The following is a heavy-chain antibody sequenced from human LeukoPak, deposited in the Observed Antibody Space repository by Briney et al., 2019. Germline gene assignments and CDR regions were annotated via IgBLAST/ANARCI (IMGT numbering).Heavy chain of an antibody. D-gene: IGHD2-2*01. CDR3: ARDVGYCSSSSCSLGYYYYYGMDV. Sequence: ASVKVSCKACGYTFTGYYMHWVRQAPGQGLEWMGWLNPNSGGTNYAHNCKGGVAMTRDTCISIAYIALRRLSSDDTAVYCCARDVGYCSSSSCSLGYYYYYGMDVWGQGTTVTVSS. CDR2: LNPNSGGT. J-gene: IGHJ6*02. V-gene: IGHV1-2*02. CDR1: GYTFTGYY.